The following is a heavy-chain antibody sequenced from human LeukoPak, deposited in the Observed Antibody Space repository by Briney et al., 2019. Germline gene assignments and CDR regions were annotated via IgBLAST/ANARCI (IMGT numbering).Heavy chain of an antibody. D-gene: IGHD4-11*01. CDR1: GYPFSIYG. V-gene: IGHV1-18*01. J-gene: IGHJ4*02. CDR3: ARVRSNWLIDY. Sequence: ASVKVSCKASGYPFSIYGINWVRQAPGQGLEWMGWISAYNGNTNYAQKLQGRVTMTTDTSTSTAYMELRSLRSDDTAVYYCARVRSNWLIDYWGQGTLVTVST. CDR2: ISAYNGNT.